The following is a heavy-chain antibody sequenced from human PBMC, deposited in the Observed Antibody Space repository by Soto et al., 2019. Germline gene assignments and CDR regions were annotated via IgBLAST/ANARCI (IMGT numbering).Heavy chain of an antibody. J-gene: IGHJ4*02. CDR2: IWYDGSNK. V-gene: IGHV3-33*01. Sequence: GGSLRLSCAASGFTFSSYGMHWVRQAPGKGLEWVAVIWYDGSNKYYADSVKGRFTISRDNSKNTLYLQMNSLRAEDTAVYYCARDTFYGDYAGLFDYWGQGTLVTVSS. CDR1: GFTFSSYG. D-gene: IGHD4-17*01. CDR3: ARDTFYGDYAGLFDY.